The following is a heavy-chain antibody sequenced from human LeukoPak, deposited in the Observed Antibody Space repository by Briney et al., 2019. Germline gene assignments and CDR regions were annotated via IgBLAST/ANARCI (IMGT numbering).Heavy chain of an antibody. D-gene: IGHD2-15*01. CDR3: SKDPCSGGSCYDYESHP. Sequence: PGGSLRLSCAASGFTVSTAAMIWLRQAPGKGLEWVSGISASGGSTYYADSVKGRFTISRDNSKNTLYLQVNSLRAEDTAIYYCSKDPCSGGSCYDYESHPWGQGTLVTVSS. CDR1: GFTVSTAA. V-gene: IGHV3-23*01. J-gene: IGHJ5*02. CDR2: ISASGGST.